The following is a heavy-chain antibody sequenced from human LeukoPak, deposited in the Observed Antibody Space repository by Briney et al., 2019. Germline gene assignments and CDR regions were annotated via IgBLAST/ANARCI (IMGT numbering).Heavy chain of an antibody. Sequence: GGSLRLSCAASGFTFSSYAMSWVRQAPGKGLEWVSAISGSGGSTYYADSLKGRFTISRENSKNTLYLQMNSLRAEDTAVYYCAKGGNTMIVVVIPYYFDYWGQGTLVTVSS. CDR3: AKGGNTMIVVVIPYYFDY. V-gene: IGHV3-23*01. J-gene: IGHJ4*02. D-gene: IGHD3-22*01. CDR2: ISGSGGST. CDR1: GFTFSSYA.